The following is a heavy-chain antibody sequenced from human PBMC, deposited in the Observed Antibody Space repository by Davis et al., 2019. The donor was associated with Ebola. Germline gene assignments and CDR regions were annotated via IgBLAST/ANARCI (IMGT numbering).Heavy chain of an antibody. CDR1: GGSFSGYY. V-gene: IGHV4-34*01. J-gene: IGHJ4*02. Sequence: SETLSLTCAVYGGSFSGYYWSWIRQPPGKGLEWIGEINHSGSTNYNPSLKSRVTISVDTSKNQFSLKLSSVTAADTAVYYCARVRYGSGSYPFDYWGQGTLVTVSS. CDR3: ARVRYGSGSYPFDY. D-gene: IGHD3-10*01. CDR2: INHSGST.